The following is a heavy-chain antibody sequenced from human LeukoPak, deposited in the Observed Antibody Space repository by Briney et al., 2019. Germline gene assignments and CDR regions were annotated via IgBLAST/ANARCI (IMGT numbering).Heavy chain of an antibody. CDR2: INHSGST. CDR3: ARGDAVYYYDSSRNWFDP. Sequence: SETLSLTCAVYGGSFSGYYWSWIRQPPGEGLEWIGEINHSGSTNYNPSLKSRVTISVDTSKNQFSLKLSSVTAADTAVYYCARGDAVYYYDSSRNWFDPWGQGTLVTVSS. D-gene: IGHD3-22*01. CDR1: GGSFSGYY. J-gene: IGHJ5*02. V-gene: IGHV4-34*01.